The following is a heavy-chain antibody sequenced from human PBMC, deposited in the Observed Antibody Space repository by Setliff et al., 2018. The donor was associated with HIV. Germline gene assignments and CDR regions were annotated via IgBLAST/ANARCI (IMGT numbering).Heavy chain of an antibody. CDR2: INPILGVA. D-gene: IGHD3-3*01. CDR3: VRGVQSPPHYSYYYMDV. J-gene: IGHJ6*03. V-gene: IGHV1-69*10. CDR1: GYSFTDYY. Sequence: GASVKVSCKASGYSFTDYYIHWVRQAPGQGLEWMGWINPILGVANYAQRFQGKVTITADKSTSTAYMELTSLRFDDTAMYYCVRGVQSPPHYSYYYMDVWGEGTMVTVSS.